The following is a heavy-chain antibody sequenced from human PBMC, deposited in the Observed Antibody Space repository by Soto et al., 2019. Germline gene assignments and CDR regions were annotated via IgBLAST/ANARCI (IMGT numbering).Heavy chain of an antibody. CDR2: ISGSGGST. CDR1: GFTFSSYA. V-gene: IGHV3-23*01. Sequence: EVQLLESGGGLVQPGGSLRLSCAASGFTFSSYAMNWVRQAPGKGLEWVSVISGSGGSTYYADAVKGRFTISRDNSKTTLYLQMISLRAEDTAVYYCATRTVGWYFDLWGRGTLVTVSS. D-gene: IGHD4-17*01. CDR3: ATRTVGWYFDL. J-gene: IGHJ2*01.